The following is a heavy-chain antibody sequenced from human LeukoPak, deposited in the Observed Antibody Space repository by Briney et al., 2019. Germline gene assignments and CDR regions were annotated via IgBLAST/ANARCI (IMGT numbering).Heavy chain of an antibody. Sequence: SETLSLTCTVSGGSISSGDYYWSWIRQPPGKGLEWIGYIYYSGSTYYNPSLKSRVTISVDTSKNQFSLKLSSVTAADTAVYYCARRPPLYYFDYWGQGTLVTVSS. CDR1: GGSISSGDYY. J-gene: IGHJ4*02. CDR2: IYYSGST. CDR3: ARRPPLYYFDY. V-gene: IGHV4-30-4*08.